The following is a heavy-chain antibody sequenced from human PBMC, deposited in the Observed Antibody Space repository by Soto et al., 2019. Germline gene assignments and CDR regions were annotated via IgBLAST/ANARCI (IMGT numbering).Heavy chain of an antibody. J-gene: IGHJ4*02. D-gene: IGHD3-10*01. Sequence: GGSLRLSCAASGFTFDDYAMHWVRQAPGKGLEWVSGISWNSGSIGYADSVKGRFTISRDNAKNSLYLQMNSLRAEDTALYYCAKSNTITMVRGVILDYWGQGTLVTVSS. CDR1: GFTFDDYA. CDR3: AKSNTITMVRGVILDY. CDR2: ISWNSGSI. V-gene: IGHV3-9*01.